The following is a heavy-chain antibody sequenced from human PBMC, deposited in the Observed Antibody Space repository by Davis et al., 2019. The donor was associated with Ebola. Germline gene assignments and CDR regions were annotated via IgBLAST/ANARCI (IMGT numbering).Heavy chain of an antibody. CDR2: ISPDNGNT. CDR3: ASPSLAAPRGFDP. CDR1: GYTFTGYT. D-gene: IGHD6-6*01. V-gene: IGHV1-3*01. Sequence: ASVKVSCTASGYTFTGYTIHWVRQAPGQRLEWIGWISPDNGNTKYSQKFQDRVTLTRDTSASTAYMELSSLRSEDTAVYYCASPSLAAPRGFDPWGQGTLVTVSS. J-gene: IGHJ5*02.